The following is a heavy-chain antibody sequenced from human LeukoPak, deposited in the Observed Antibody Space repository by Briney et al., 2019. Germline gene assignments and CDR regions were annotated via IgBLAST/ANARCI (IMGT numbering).Heavy chain of an antibody. V-gene: IGHV3-15*01. CDR3: TTNNPITMIVVVPAY. J-gene: IGHJ4*02. CDR2: IKSKTDGGTT. CDR1: GFTFSDAW. D-gene: IGHD3-22*01. Sequence: GGSLRLSCAASGFTFSDAWMTWVRQAPGKGLEWVGRIKSKTDGGTTDYAAPVKGRFAISRDDSKNTLYLQMNSLKTEDTAVYYCTTNNPITMIVVVPAYWGQGTLVTVSS.